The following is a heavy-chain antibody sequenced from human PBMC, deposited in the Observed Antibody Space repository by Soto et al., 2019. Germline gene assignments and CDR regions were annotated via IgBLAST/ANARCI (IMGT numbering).Heavy chain of an antibody. J-gene: IGHJ5*02. CDR1: GFTFSSYT. CDR2: ISATGGST. D-gene: IGHD2-21*02. Sequence: PGGSLRLSCAASGFTFSSYTMSWVRQAPGKGLEWVSGISATGGSTYYADPVKGRFTFSRDNSKNTLYLQMNSLRAEDTAVYYCAKGFIRDCGGDCTVDTWGQGTLVTVSS. V-gene: IGHV3-23*01. CDR3: AKGFIRDCGGDCTVDT.